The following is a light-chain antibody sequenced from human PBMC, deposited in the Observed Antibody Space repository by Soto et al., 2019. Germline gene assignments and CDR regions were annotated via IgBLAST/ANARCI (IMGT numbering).Light chain of an antibody. CDR3: QVWDSSSDLVV. CDR1: NIGTKS. J-gene: IGLJ2*01. V-gene: IGLV3-21*02. CDR2: DDN. Sequence: SYELTQAPSGSVAPGPTARITCGGNNIGTKSVHWYQQKPGQAPVPVVYDDNKRPSGIPERFSGSNSGNTATLTISRVEAGDEADYYCQVWDSSSDLVVFGGGTKLTVL.